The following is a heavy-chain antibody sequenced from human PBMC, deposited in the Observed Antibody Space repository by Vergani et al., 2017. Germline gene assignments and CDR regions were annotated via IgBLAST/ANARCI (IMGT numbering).Heavy chain of an antibody. CDR2: IYTSGST. Sequence: QVQLQESGPGLVKPSQTLSLTCTVSGGSISSGSYYWSWIRQPAGKGLEWIGRIYTSGSTNYNPSLKSRVTISVDTSKNQFSLKLSSVTAADTAVYYWARARIRLGIAVAGTTTGAFDIWGQGTMVTVSS. CDR3: ARARIRLGIAVAGTTTGAFDI. CDR1: GGSISSGSYY. V-gene: IGHV4-61*02. J-gene: IGHJ3*02. D-gene: IGHD6-19*01.